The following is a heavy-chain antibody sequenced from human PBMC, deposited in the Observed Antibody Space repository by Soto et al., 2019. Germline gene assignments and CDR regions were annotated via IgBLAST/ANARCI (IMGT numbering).Heavy chain of an antibody. Sequence: QVQLVESGGGVVQPGRSLRLSCAASGFTFSSYGMHWVRKAPGKGLEWVAVISYDGSNKYYADSVKGRFTISRDNSKNTLYLQMNSLRAEDTAVYYCAKARSTTVTSGPFDYWGQGTLVTVSS. CDR3: AKARSTTVTSGPFDY. CDR1: GFTFSSYG. CDR2: ISYDGSNK. D-gene: IGHD4-17*01. V-gene: IGHV3-30*18. J-gene: IGHJ4*02.